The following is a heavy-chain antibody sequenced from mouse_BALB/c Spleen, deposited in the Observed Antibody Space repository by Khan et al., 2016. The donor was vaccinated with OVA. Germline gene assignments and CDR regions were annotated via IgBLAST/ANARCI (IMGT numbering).Heavy chain of an antibody. Sequence: QIQLVQSGPELKKPGETVQISCKASGFTFTNYGMNWVKQAPGKGLKWMGWINTYTGEPTSADDFKGRFAFSSETSASTAYLQINSLKNEDTATYVCARVEYDGTTGCWGQGTSVTVSS. CDR3: ARVEYDGTTGC. V-gene: IGHV9-3-1*01. CDR1: GFTFTNYG. CDR2: INTYTGEP. D-gene: IGHD2-14*01. J-gene: IGHJ4*01.